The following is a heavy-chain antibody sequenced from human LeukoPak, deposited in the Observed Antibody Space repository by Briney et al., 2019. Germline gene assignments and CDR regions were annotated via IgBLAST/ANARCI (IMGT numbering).Heavy chain of an antibody. V-gene: IGHV1-46*01. J-gene: IGHJ3*02. Sequence: GASVKVSCKASGYTFTSYYKHWVRQAPGQGLEWMGIINPSGGSTSYAQKFQGRVTMTRDTSTSTVYMELSSLRSEDTAVYYCARLLGIAAAPNAFDIWGQGTMVTVSS. D-gene: IGHD6-13*01. CDR1: GYTFTSYY. CDR3: ARLLGIAAAPNAFDI. CDR2: INPSGGST.